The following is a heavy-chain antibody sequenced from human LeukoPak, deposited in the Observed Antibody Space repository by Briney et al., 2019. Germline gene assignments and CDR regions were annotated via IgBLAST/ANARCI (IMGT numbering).Heavy chain of an antibody. CDR2: IRYDGSNK. D-gene: IGHD2-15*01. V-gene: IGHV3-30*02. CDR1: GFTFSSYG. Sequence: PGGSLRLSCAASGFTFSSYGMHWVRQAPGKGLKWVAFIRYDGSNKYYADSVKGRFTISRDNSKNTLYLQMNSLRAEDTAVYYCAKPVQRYCSGGSCYASYFDYWGQGTLVTVSS. J-gene: IGHJ4*02. CDR3: AKPVQRYCSGGSCYASYFDY.